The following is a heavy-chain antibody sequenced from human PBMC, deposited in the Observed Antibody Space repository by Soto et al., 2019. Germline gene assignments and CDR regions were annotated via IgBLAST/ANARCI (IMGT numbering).Heavy chain of an antibody. CDR1: GGSFSGYY. CDR2: INHSGST. J-gene: IGHJ6*04. Sequence: KASETLSLTCAVYGGSFSGYYWSWIRQPPGKGLEWIGEINHSGSTNYNPSLKSRVTISVDTSKNQFSLKLSSVTAADTAVYYCARGRRVYYYYGMDVWGKGTTVTVS. V-gene: IGHV4-34*01. CDR3: ARGRRVYYYYGMDV.